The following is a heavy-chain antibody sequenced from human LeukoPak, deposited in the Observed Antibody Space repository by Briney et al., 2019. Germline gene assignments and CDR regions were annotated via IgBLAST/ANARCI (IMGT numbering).Heavy chain of an antibody. CDR1: GFSFSNYW. J-gene: IGHJ4*02. V-gene: IGHV3-23*01. CDR3: AKDLSFGGVITNFDY. Sequence: PGGSLTLSCAASGFSFSNYWMSWVRQAPGKGLEWVSTINGGGGSTYYADSVKGRFAISRDNSKNTLYLQMNSLRAEDTAVYYCAKDLSFGGVITNFDYWGQGTLVTVSS. CDR2: INGGGGST. D-gene: IGHD3-16*02.